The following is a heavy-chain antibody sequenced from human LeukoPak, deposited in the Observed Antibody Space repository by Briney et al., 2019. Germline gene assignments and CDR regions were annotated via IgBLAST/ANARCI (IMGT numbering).Heavy chain of an antibody. V-gene: IGHV4-4*08. CDR2: IYSSGNN. D-gene: IGHD3-3*01. CDR1: GGSMSIYY. CDR3: GRYDHPVITPIDS. Sequence: SETLSLTCTVSGGSMSIYYWSWIRQPPGKGLEWIGYIYSSGNNNYNPSLKSRVTISVDASKNQCSLRLSSVTAADTAVYFCGRYDHPVITPIDSWGQGTLVTVSS. J-gene: IGHJ4*02.